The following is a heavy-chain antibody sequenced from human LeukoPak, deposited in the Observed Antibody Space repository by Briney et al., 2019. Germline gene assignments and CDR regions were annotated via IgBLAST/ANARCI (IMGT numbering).Heavy chain of an antibody. CDR2: ISGYGGTT. CDR1: GFTFSSYA. J-gene: IGHJ4*02. CDR3: AKDTALDGDYPSWGDY. V-gene: IGHV3-23*01. D-gene: IGHD4-17*01. Sequence: GGSLRLSCAASGFTFSSYAMSWVRQAPGKGLEWVSGISGYGGTTYHADSVEGRFTISRDNSKNTLYLQMNSLRAEDTAVYYCAKDTALDGDYPSWGDYWGQGTLVTVSS.